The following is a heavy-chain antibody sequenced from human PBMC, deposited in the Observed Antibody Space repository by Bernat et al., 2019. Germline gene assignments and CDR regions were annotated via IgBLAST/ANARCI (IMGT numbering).Heavy chain of an antibody. CDR2: MWYDGSNE. CDR1: GFSFSSFG. Sequence: AQLVESGGGVVQSGRSLRLSCAASGFSFSSFGMHWVRQAPGKGLEWVALMWYDGSNEYYGDAVRGRFIISRDNSKNTLYLQMNNVTVEDTAVYYCARLSSSWESHKNRVGYYYYYMDVWGKGTTVTVAS. D-gene: IGHD6-13*01. CDR3: ARLSSSWESHKNRVGYYYYYMDV. V-gene: IGHV3-33*01. J-gene: IGHJ6*03.